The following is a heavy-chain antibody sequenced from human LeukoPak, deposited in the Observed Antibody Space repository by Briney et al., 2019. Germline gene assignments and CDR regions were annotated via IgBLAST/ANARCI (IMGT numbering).Heavy chain of an antibody. CDR2: ISASGGTT. CDR1: GFSFRSYA. CDR3: ANVYYYGSGSYESRYLDY. D-gene: IGHD3-10*01. Sequence: GGSLRLSCAASGFSFRSYAMSWVRQAPGKGLEWVSAISASGGTTYYADSVKGRFTISRDNSKNTLYLQMNSLRAEDTAVYYCANVYYYGSGSYESRYLDYWGQGTLVTVSS. V-gene: IGHV3-23*01. J-gene: IGHJ4*02.